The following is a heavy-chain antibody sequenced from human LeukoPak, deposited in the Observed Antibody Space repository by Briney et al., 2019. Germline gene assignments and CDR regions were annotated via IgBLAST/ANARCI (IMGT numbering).Heavy chain of an antibody. D-gene: IGHD5-18*01. J-gene: IGHJ4*02. Sequence: GGSLRLSCAASGFTFSSYAMTWVRQAPGKGLEWVSAIAGSGAGTYYADSVKGRFTISRDNSKNTLYLQLDSLRVEDTAVYYCAKNGGDSYGPGHFASLVQGALVTVSS. V-gene: IGHV3-23*01. CDR2: IAGSGAGT. CDR1: GFTFSSYA. CDR3: AKNGGDSYGPGHFAS.